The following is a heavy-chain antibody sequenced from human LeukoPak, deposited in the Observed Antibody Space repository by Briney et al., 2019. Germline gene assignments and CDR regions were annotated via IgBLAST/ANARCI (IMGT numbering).Heavy chain of an antibody. CDR1: GYTFTSYD. V-gene: IGHV1-8*01. CDR2: MNPNSGNT. CDR3: ARGGPVAATHKYFQQ. D-gene: IGHD6-19*01. J-gene: IGHJ1*01. Sequence: ASVKVSCKASGYTFTSYDINWVRQATGQGLEWMGWMNPNSGNTGYAQNFQGRVTMTRNTPISTAYMELSSLRSEDTAVYYCARGGPVAATHKYFQQWGQGTLVTVPS.